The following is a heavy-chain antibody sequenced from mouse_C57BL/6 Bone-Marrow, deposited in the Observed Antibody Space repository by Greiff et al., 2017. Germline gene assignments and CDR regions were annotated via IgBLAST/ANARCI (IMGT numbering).Heavy chain of an antibody. CDR3: TTVVHY. CDR2: IYPGDGDT. CDR1: GYTFTSYW. V-gene: IGHV1-53*01. D-gene: IGHD1-1*01. J-gene: IGHJ2*01. Sequence: VQLQQPGTELVKPGASVKLSCKASGYTFTSYWMHWVKQRPGQGLEWIGRIYPGDGDTNYNGKFKGKATLTADKSSSTAYMQLSSLTSEDTAVYYCTTVVHYWGQGTTLTVSS.